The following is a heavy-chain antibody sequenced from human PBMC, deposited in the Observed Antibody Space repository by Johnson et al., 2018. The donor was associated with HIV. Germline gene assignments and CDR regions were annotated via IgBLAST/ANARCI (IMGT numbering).Heavy chain of an antibody. CDR2: IKQDGSEK. V-gene: IGHV3-7*03. D-gene: IGHD3-9*01. CDR3: ARDGELLIIGPDAFDI. Sequence: MQLVESGGGLVQPGGSRRLSCAASGFIFSVYWMTWVRQAPGKGLEWVANIKQDGSEKYYVYSVKDRFTISRDNAKNSLYRQMNSLRAEDTALYYCARDGELLIIGPDAFDIWGQGTMVTVSS. CDR1: GFIFSVYW. J-gene: IGHJ3*02.